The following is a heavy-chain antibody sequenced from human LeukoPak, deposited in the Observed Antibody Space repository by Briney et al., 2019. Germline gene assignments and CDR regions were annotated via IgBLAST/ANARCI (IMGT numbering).Heavy chain of an antibody. CDR3: ARDDARDSNYSDWFDP. Sequence: AGGSLRLSCAASGFTFSSYWMHWVRQAPGKGLVWVSRINSDGSSASYADSVEGRFTISRDNAKNTLYLQMNNLRAEDTAVYYCARDDARDSNYSDWFDPWGQGTLVTVSS. D-gene: IGHD4-11*01. J-gene: IGHJ5*02. V-gene: IGHV3-74*01. CDR1: GFTFSSYW. CDR2: INSDGSSA.